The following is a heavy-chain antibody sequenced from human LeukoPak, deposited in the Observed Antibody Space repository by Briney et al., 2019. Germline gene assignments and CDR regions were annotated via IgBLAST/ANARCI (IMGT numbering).Heavy chain of an antibody. V-gene: IGHV4-59*01. CDR1: GGSISSYY. CDR2: IYYSGST. Sequence: PSETLSLTCTVSGGSISSYYWSWIRQPPGKGREWIGYIYYSGSTNYNPSLKSRVTISVDTSKNQFSLKLSSVTAADTAVYYCARGASGWYGIESQDYWGQGTLVTVSS. CDR3: ARGASGWYGIESQDY. J-gene: IGHJ4*02. D-gene: IGHD6-19*01.